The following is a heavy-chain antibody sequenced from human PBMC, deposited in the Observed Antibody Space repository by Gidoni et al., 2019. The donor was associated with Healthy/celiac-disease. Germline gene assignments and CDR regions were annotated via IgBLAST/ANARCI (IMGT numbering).Heavy chain of an antibody. CDR3: ARVAGVGGKKAFDI. D-gene: IGHD3-10*01. Sequence: HVQLQQCGAGLFKPSETLSLTCAVYGGSFSGYYWSWIRQPPGKGLEWIGEINHSGSTNYNPSLKSRGTISVDTSKNQFSLKLSSVTAADTAVYYCARVAGVGGKKAFDIWGQGTMVTVSS. CDR2: INHSGST. J-gene: IGHJ3*02. V-gene: IGHV4-34*01. CDR1: GGSFSGYY.